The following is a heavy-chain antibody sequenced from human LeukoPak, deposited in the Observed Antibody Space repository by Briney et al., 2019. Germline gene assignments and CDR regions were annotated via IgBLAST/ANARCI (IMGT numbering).Heavy chain of an antibody. CDR2: IYHSENT. CDR3: ACLTTADAFDI. V-gene: IGHV4-38-2*02. D-gene: IGHD3-22*01. Sequence: PSETLSLTCTVSGYSIRSGYYWGWIRQPPGKGLEWIGNIYHSENTYYNPSLKSRVTISVDTSKNQFSLKLSSVTAADTAVYYCACLTTADAFDIWGQGTMVTVSS. CDR1: GYSIRSGYY. J-gene: IGHJ3*02.